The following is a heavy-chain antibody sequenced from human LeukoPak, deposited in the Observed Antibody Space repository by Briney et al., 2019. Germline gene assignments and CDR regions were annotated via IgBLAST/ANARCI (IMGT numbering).Heavy chain of an antibody. D-gene: IGHD1-26*01. CDR3: TRDLVGATSDF. CDR1: GFTFSSYA. Sequence: GGSLRLSCAASGFTFSSYAMSWVRQAPGKGLEWVSAISGSGGSTYYADSVKGRFTISRDNSKNTLYLQMNSLRAEDTAVYYCTRDLVGATSDFWGQGTLVTVSS. V-gene: IGHV3-23*01. CDR2: ISGSGGST. J-gene: IGHJ4*02.